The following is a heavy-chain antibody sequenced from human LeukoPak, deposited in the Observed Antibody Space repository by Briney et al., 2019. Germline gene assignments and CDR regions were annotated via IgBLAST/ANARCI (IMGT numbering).Heavy chain of an antibody. D-gene: IGHD2-15*01. CDR3: ARDIVVVVAATSGGETWFDP. V-gene: IGHV1-24*01. Sequence: ASVKVSCKVSGYTLTELSMFWVRQAPGKGLEWMGGFDLETAETVYAQKFQGRVTMTEDTSTDTAYMELSSLRSEDTAVYYCARDIVVVVAATSGGETWFDPWGQGTLVTVSS. CDR2: FDLETAET. J-gene: IGHJ5*02. CDR1: GYTLTELS.